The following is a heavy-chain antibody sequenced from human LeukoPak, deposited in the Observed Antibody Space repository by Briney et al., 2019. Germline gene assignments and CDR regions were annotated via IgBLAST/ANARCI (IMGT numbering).Heavy chain of an antibody. CDR2: ISGSGGST. CDR3: AKDPSREDCIHVSPFDY. J-gene: IGHJ4*02. V-gene: IGHV3-23*01. CDR1: GFTFSSYA. Sequence: PGGSLRLSCAASGFTFSSYAMSWVRQAPGKGLEWVSAISGSGGSTYYADSVKGRFTISRDNSKNTLYLQMNSLRAEDTAVYYCAKDPSREDCIHVSPFDYWGQGTLVTVSS. D-gene: IGHD2-21*02.